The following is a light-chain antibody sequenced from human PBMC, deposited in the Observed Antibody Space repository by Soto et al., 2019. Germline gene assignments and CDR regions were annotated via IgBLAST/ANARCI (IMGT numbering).Light chain of an antibody. CDR2: GAS. J-gene: IGKJ1*01. CDR1: QSVSRNF. Sequence: EIVLTQSPGTLSLSPGERATLSCRASQSVSRNFLAWYRQKPGQAPRLLIYGASFRASGIPDRFSGSGSGTDFTLTISKLEPEDFAVYFCQQYGNLPRTFGQGTKVDIK. CDR3: QQYGNLPRT. V-gene: IGKV3-20*01.